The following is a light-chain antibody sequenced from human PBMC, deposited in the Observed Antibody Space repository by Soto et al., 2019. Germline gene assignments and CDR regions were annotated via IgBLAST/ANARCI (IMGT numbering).Light chain of an antibody. CDR3: SSYTSSTTGVV. J-gene: IGLJ2*01. CDR1: SSDVGGYNY. Sequence: QSALTQPASVSGSPGQSITISCTGTSSDVGGYNYVSWYQQHPGKAPKLMIYDVSNRPSGVSNRLSGSKSGNTASLTISGLQAEDEADYYCSSYTSSTTGVVFGGGTKLTVL. CDR2: DVS. V-gene: IGLV2-14*01.